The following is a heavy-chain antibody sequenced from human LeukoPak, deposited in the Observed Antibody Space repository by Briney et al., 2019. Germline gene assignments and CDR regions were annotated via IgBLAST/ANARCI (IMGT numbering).Heavy chain of an antibody. Sequence: PSQTLSLTCTVSGGSISSGDYYWSWIRQPPGKGLEWIGYIYYSGSTYYNPSLKSRVTISVDTSKNQFSLKLSSVTAADTAVYYCAREVYYYDSSGYYPNYFDYWGQGTLVTVSS. CDR3: AREVYYYDSSGYYPNYFDY. CDR1: GGSISSGDYY. V-gene: IGHV4-30-4*01. D-gene: IGHD3-22*01. CDR2: IYYSGST. J-gene: IGHJ4*02.